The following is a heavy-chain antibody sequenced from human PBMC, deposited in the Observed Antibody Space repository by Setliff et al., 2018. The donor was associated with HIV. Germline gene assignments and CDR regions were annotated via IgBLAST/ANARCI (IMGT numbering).Heavy chain of an antibody. CDR3: ARQLSNSLDY. CDR2: ISPNNGDK. D-gene: IGHD7-27*01. Sequence: ASVKVSCKASGYTFSDYFLHWVRQAPGQGLEWMGWISPNNGDKNIPQRFRGRVTMTRDTSISTAYLELNGLRSDDTSMYYCARQLSNSLDYWGQGTLVTVSS. V-gene: IGHV1-2*02. J-gene: IGHJ4*02. CDR1: GYTFSDYF.